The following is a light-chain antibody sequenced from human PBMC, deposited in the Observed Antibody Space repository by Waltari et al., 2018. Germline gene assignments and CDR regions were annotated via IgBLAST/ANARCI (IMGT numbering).Light chain of an antibody. V-gene: IGKV3-20*01. CDR2: GAS. CDR1: QSVGDNY. CDR3: QQYGNSRYT. J-gene: IGKJ2*01. Sequence: EIVLTQSPGTLSLSPGERATLPCRASQSVGDNYLAWYQQKPGQPPRVLIYGASSRASGTPDRFSGSGSGTDFTLTISRLEPEDFAVYYCQQYGNSRYTFGQGTKLEIK.